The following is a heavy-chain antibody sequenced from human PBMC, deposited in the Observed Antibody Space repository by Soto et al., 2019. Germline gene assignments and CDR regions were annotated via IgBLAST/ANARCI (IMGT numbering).Heavy chain of an antibody. D-gene: IGHD3-16*02. CDR2: ISAYNGNT. CDR1: GYTFTSYG. V-gene: IGHV1-18*01. CDR3: ARDYYDYIWGSYRADHFDY. J-gene: IGHJ4*02. Sequence: ASVKVSCKASGYTFTSYGISWVLQAPVQGLEWMGWISAYNGNTNYAQKLQGRVTITRDTSASTAYMELSSLRSEDTAVYYCARDYYDYIWGSYRADHFDYWGQGTLVTVSS.